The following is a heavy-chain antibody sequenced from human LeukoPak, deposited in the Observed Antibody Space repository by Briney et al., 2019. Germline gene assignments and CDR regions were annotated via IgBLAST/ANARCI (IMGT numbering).Heavy chain of an antibody. J-gene: IGHJ6*02. V-gene: IGHV1-8*02. D-gene: IGHD1/OR15-1a*01. Sequence: GASVKVSCKASGYTFTSYYMHWVRQATGQGLEWMGWMNPNSGNTGYAQKFQGRVTMTRNTSISTAYMELSSPRSEDTAVYYCARRKGNSNYYYYGMDVWGQGTTVTVSS. CDR1: GYTFTSYY. CDR3: ARRKGNSNYYYYGMDV. CDR2: MNPNSGNT.